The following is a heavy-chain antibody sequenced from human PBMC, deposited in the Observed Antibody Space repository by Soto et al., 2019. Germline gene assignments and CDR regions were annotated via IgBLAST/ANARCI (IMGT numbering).Heavy chain of an antibody. Sequence: SQTLSLTCAISGDSVSSNSATWNWIRQSPSRGLEWLGRTYYRSKWNNDYVVSVKSRITINPDTSKNQFSLQLNSVTSEDTAVYYCARTGGDNSGSDTDVWGQGTTVTVSS. CDR2: TYYRSKWNN. CDR3: ARTGGDNSGSDTDV. J-gene: IGHJ6*02. D-gene: IGHD2-21*01. V-gene: IGHV6-1*01. CDR1: GDSVSSNSAT.